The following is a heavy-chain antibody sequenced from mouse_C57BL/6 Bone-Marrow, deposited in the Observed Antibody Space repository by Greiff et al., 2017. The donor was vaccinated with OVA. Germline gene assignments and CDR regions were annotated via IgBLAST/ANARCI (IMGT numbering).Heavy chain of an antibody. CDR1: GYTFTSYW. D-gene: IGHD1-1*01. CDR2: IDPSDSYT. Sequence: QVQLQQPGAELVKPGASVKLSCKASGYTFTSYWMQWVKQRPGQGLEWIGEIDPSDSYTNYNQKFKGKATLTVDTSSSTAYMQLSSLTSEDSAVYDCARAYGSSYVNYWGQGTTLTVSS. J-gene: IGHJ2*01. CDR3: ARAYGSSYVNY. V-gene: IGHV1-50*01.